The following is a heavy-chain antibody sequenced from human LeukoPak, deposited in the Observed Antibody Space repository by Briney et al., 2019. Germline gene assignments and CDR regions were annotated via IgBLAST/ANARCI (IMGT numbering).Heavy chain of an antibody. Sequence: SETLSLTCTVSGGSISSSSYYWGWIRQPPGKELEWIGSIYYSGSTYYNPSLKSRVTISVDTSKNQFSLKLSSVTAADTAVYYCASLPPLYSSSYTPPLHWYFDLWGRGTLVTVSS. CDR3: ASLPPLYSSSYTPPLHWYFDL. CDR1: GGSISSSSYY. J-gene: IGHJ2*01. CDR2: IYYSGST. V-gene: IGHV4-39*01. D-gene: IGHD6-6*01.